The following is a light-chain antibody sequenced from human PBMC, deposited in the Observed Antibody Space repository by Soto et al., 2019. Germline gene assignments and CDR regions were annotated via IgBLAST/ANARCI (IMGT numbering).Light chain of an antibody. CDR1: SSDVGGYNY. CDR3: SSFAGNNNLV. CDR2: EVS. Sequence: QSALTQPPSASGSPGQSVTISCTGTSSDVGGYNYVSWYQQHPGKAPKLMISEVSKRPSGVPDRFSGSKSGNTASLTVSGFQAEDEADYYCSSFAGNNNLVFGGATKVTVL. V-gene: IGLV2-8*01. J-gene: IGLJ2*01.